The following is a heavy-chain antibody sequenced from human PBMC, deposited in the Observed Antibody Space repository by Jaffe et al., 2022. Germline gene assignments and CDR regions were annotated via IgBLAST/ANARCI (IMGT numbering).Heavy chain of an antibody. D-gene: IGHD2-15*01. CDR3: AKLPWPDEYCSGGSCYYFDY. V-gene: IGHV3-30*02. J-gene: IGHJ4*02. Sequence: QVQLVESGGGVVQPGGSLRLSCAASGFTFSGYGMHWVRQAPGKGLEWVAFIRYDGSNKYYADSVKGRFTVSRDNSKNTLYLQMNSLRAEDTAVYYCAKLPWPDEYCSGGSCYYFDYWGQGTLVTVSS. CDR1: GFTFSGYG. CDR2: IRYDGSNK.